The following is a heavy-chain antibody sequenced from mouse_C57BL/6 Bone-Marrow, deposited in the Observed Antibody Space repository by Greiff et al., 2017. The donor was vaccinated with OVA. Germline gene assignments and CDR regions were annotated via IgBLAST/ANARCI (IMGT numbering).Heavy chain of an antibody. Sequence: QVQLKQSGPGLVAPSQCLSITCTVSGFSLTSYGVHWVRQPPGKGLEWLVVIWSDGSTTYNSALKSRLSISKENSKSQVFLKMNSLQTDDTAMYYCARHEAITNYAMDYWGQGTSVTVSS. CDR2: IWSDGST. V-gene: IGHV2-6-1*01. CDR3: ARHEAITNYAMDY. CDR1: GFSLTSYG. D-gene: IGHD2-4*01. J-gene: IGHJ4*01.